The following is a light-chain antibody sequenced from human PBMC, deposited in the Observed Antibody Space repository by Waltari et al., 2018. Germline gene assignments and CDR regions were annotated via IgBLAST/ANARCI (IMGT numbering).Light chain of an antibody. V-gene: IGLV2-23*03. J-gene: IGLJ1*01. CDR3: CSFAGSISVFTV. Sequence: QSALTQFASVSGSPGQSITISCTGTSSDVGGYNLVSWYQQHPGRAPKLIIYDGTKPHSGVSNRFSGSMSGNTASLTISGLQAEDEADYYCCSFAGSISVFTVFGTGTTVTVL. CDR1: SSDVGGYNL. CDR2: DGT.